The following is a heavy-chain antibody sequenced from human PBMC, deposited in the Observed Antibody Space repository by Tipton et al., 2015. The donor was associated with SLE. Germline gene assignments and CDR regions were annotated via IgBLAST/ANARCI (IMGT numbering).Heavy chain of an antibody. V-gene: IGHV4-59*09. CDR3: ARGGPYQRLPLCMDV. CDR2: T. D-gene: IGHD2-2*01. J-gene: IGHJ6*03. Sequence: TSYNPSLKGRATISVDTSKKQFSLKLTSVTAEDTAVYYCARGGPYQRLPLCMDVWGKGTTVTVSS.